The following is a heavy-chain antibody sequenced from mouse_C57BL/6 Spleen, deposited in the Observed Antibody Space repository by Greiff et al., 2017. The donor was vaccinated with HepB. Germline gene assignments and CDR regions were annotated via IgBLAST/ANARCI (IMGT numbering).Heavy chain of an antibody. CDR3: ARERYGGSFYFDY. CDR1: GFTFSSYA. D-gene: IGHD1-1*01. CDR2: ISDGGSYT. Sequence: EVKVVESGGGLVKPGGSLKLSCAASGFTFSSYAMSWVRQTPEKRLEWVATISDGGSYTYYPDNVKGRFTISRDNAKNNLYLQMSHLKSEDTAMYYCARERYGGSFYFDYWGQGTTLTVSS. V-gene: IGHV5-4*01. J-gene: IGHJ2*01.